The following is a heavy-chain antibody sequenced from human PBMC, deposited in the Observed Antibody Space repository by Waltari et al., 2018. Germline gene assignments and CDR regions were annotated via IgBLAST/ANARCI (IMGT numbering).Heavy chain of an antibody. CDR1: GFTFLDYA. Sequence: EVQLVESGGGLVQPGRSLRLACAASGFTFLDYAIPRVRQPPGKGLEWVSSISWNGVTIGYADSVKGRFTISRDNAKNSLFLQMNGLRDEDTALYHCAKRYNWNDEGHFDYWGQGTLVTVSS. V-gene: IGHV3-9*01. J-gene: IGHJ4*02. CDR3: AKRYNWNDEGHFDY. D-gene: IGHD1-1*01. CDR2: ISWNGVTI.